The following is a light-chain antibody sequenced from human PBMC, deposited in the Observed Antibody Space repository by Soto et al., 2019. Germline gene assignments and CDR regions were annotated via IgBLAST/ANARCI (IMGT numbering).Light chain of an antibody. CDR1: SSDIGPYNY. V-gene: IGLV2-14*01. CDR2: DVS. CDR3: SSYTSSSTVV. Sequence: QSALTQPASVSGSPGQSITISCTGTSSDIGPYNYVSCYQQHTGKAPKLMIYDVSNRPSGISKRFSGTKSGNTASLTISGLQAEDEADYHCSSYTSSSTVVFGGGSQLTVL. J-gene: IGLJ7*01.